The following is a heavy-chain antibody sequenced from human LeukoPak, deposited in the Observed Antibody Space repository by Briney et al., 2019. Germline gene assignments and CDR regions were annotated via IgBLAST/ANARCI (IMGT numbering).Heavy chain of an antibody. Sequence: ASVKVSCKFSVYTLTELSMHWVRQAPGKGLEWMGGFDPENGETINAQKFQGRVTMTKDTSTDTAYMELSSLRAEDTAVYYCARVTSIIAAAGNWFDPWGQGTLVTVSS. D-gene: IGHD6-13*01. J-gene: IGHJ5*02. V-gene: IGHV1-24*01. CDR2: FDPENGET. CDR3: ARVTSIIAAAGNWFDP. CDR1: VYTLTELS.